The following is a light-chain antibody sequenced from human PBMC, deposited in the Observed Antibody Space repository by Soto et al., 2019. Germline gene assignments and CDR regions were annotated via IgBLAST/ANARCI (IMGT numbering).Light chain of an antibody. V-gene: IGKV1-5*03. CDR1: QSISTW. Sequence: DIQMTQSPSTLSASVGDTVTITCRASQSISTWLAWYQQKPGQAPKLLIHKASTLESGVPSRFSGSGSGTEFTLTISSLQPDDFATFYCQQYDRVPYTFGQGTKLEIK. J-gene: IGKJ2*01. CDR2: KAS. CDR3: QQYDRVPYT.